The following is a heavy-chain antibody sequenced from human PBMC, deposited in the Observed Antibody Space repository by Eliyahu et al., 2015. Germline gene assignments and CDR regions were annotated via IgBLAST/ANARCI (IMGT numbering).Heavy chain of an antibody. CDR2: IDIDGRTT. J-gene: IGHJ4*02. V-gene: IGHV3-74*03. CDR3: AREGTFSSGNLGGD. CDR1: GFTFRNYW. Sequence: EVRLEESGGGLVQPGGSLRLSCAASGFTFRNYWMHWVRQAPGKGLVWLSRIDIDGRTTTYADSVQGRFTISRDNARNTLFLQMNSLTVEDTALYYCAREGTFSSGNLGGDWGQGTLVTVSS. D-gene: IGHD6-19*01.